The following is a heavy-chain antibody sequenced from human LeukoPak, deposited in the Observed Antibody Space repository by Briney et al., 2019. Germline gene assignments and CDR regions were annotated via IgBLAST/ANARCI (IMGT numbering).Heavy chain of an antibody. V-gene: IGHV1-18*01. J-gene: IGHJ5*02. CDR2: ISAYTGDT. CDR3: ARGLGLRLRPSRFDP. D-gene: IGHD3-16*01. CDR1: GYTFINHG. Sequence: GASVKVSCTTSGYTFINHGIGWVRQAPGQGLEWMGWISAYTGDTHYVQKFNDRVTMTIDTSTSTAYMELTSLRSDDTAFYYCARGLGLRLRPSRFDPWGQGTLVTVSS.